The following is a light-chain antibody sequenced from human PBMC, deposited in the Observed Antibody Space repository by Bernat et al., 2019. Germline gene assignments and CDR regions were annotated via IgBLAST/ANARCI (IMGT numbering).Light chain of an antibody. CDR3: QQYFTYPLS. J-gene: IGKJ4*01. CDR2: KAS. Sequence: DIHMTQSPSTLSASVGDRVTITCRASQCIDDWLAWYQQKPGKAPRLLIYKASNLQSGVPSTFRGSASGTEFTLTISSLQPDDLATYYCQQYFTYPLSFGGGTKVEIK. V-gene: IGKV1-5*03. CDR1: QCIDDW.